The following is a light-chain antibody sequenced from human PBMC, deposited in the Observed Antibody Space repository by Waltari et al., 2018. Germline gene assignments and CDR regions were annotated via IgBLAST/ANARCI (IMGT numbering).Light chain of an antibody. CDR2: DAS. CDR1: QTVSSS. Sequence: EIVLTQSPATLSLSPGERATLSCRASQTVSSSLAWYQQKRGQAPRLLIYDASNRATGIPARFSGSESGTDFTLTISSLEPDDFAVYYCQQRFTWPRTFGQGTKLEIK. J-gene: IGKJ2*01. V-gene: IGKV3-11*01. CDR3: QQRFTWPRT.